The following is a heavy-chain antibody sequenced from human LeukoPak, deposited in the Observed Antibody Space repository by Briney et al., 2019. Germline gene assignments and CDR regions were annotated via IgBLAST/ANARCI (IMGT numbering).Heavy chain of an antibody. CDR2: ISAYNGNT. CDR1: GYIFTSYG. V-gene: IGHV1-18*01. D-gene: IGHD3-9*01. J-gene: IGHJ4*02. Sequence: ASVKVSCKASGYIFTSYGISWVRQAPGQGLEWMGWISAYNGNTNYAQKLQGRVTMTTDTSTSTAYMELRSLRSDDTAVYYCARDRRYFDWLSNSYFDYWGQGTLVTVSS. CDR3: ARDRRYFDWLSNSYFDY.